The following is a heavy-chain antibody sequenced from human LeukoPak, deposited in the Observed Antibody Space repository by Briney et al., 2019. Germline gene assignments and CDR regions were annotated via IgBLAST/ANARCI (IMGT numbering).Heavy chain of an antibody. J-gene: IGHJ3*02. D-gene: IGHD2/OR15-2a*01. V-gene: IGHV4-59*01. CDR2: IYDSGTT. Sequence: SETLSLTCTVSGGSFGNYYWSWIRQLPGKGLEWIGYIYDSGTTNYNPSLKSRVTISVDTSKNQFSLKLSSVTAADTAVYYCARDFSAAFDIWGQGTMVTVSS. CDR1: GGSFGNYY. CDR3: ARDFSAAFDI.